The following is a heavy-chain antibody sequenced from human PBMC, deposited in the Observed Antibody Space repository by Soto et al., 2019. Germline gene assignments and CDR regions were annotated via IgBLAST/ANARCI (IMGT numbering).Heavy chain of an antibody. Sequence: GGSLRLSCAASGFTFSSYWMSWVRQAPGKGLEWVANIKQDGSEKYYVDSVKGRFTISRDNAKNSLCLQMNSLRAEDTAVYYCARAYTPYYYDSSGFYAYDYWGQGTLVTVSS. J-gene: IGHJ4*02. V-gene: IGHV3-7*03. CDR1: GFTFSSYW. CDR2: IKQDGSEK. CDR3: ARAYTPYYYDSSGFYAYDY. D-gene: IGHD3-22*01.